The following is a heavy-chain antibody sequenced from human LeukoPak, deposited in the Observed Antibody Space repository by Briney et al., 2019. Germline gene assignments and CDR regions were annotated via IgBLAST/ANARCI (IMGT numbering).Heavy chain of an antibody. CDR2: IYHSGST. V-gene: IGHV4-38-2*02. Sequence: PSETLSLTCAVSGYSISSGYYWGWIRQPPGKGLEWIGSIYHSGSTYYNPSLKSRVTISVDTSKNQFSLKLSSVTAADTAVYYCARDLRFGEPLRGVYYYYGMDVWGKGTTVTVSS. CDR1: GYSISSGYY. J-gene: IGHJ6*04. CDR3: ARDLRFGEPLRGVYYYYGMDV. D-gene: IGHD3-10*01.